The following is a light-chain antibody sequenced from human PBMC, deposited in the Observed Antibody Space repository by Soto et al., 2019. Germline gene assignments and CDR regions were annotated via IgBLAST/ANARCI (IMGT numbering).Light chain of an antibody. CDR3: SSFTTSSTQV. V-gene: IGLV2-14*01. CDR1: SSDVGGYNY. CDR2: DVS. J-gene: IGLJ1*01. Sequence: QSALTQPASVSGSPGQSITISCTGTSSDVGGYNYVSWYQQYPGKAPKLMIYDVSNRPSGVSNRFSGYKSGNTASLTISGLQAEDEADYYCSSFTTSSTQVFGTGTKVTVL.